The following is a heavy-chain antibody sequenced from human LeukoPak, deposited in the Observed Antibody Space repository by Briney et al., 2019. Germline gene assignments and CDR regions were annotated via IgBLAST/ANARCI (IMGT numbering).Heavy chain of an antibody. Sequence: SETLSLTCTVSGGSISSSNYYWGWIRQPPGKGLEWIGSIYYSESTYYNSSLKSRVTITVDTSNNVFSLKLSSVTAADTAVYYCARGGLRYFDWFDPWGQGTLVTVSS. J-gene: IGHJ5*02. V-gene: IGHV4-39*07. D-gene: IGHD3-9*01. CDR2: IYYSEST. CDR3: ARGGLRYFDWFDP. CDR1: GGSISSSNYY.